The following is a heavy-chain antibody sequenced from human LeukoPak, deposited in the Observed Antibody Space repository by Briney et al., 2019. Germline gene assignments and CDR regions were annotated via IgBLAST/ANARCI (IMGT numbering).Heavy chain of an antibody. Sequence: SETLSLTCTVSGGSISSYYWSWIRQPPGKGLEWIGYIYYSGSTNYNPSPKSRVTISVDTSKNQFSLKLSSVTAADTAVYYCARKLLRNAFDIWGQGTMVTVSS. J-gene: IGHJ3*02. D-gene: IGHD3-22*01. CDR1: GGSISSYY. CDR2: IYYSGST. CDR3: ARKLLRNAFDI. V-gene: IGHV4-59*01.